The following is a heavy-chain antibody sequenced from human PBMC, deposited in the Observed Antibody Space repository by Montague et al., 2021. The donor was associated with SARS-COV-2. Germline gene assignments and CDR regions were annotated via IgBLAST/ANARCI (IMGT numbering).Heavy chain of an antibody. CDR1: GDSVSSNSAA. J-gene: IGHJ5*02. CDR2: TYYRSKWYN. CDR3: ARDLDYYGSGSYPEGFDP. Sequence: CAISGDSVSSNSAAWNWIRQSPSRGREWLGRTYYRSKWYNDYAVXVKSRITINPDTSKNQFSLQLNSVTPEDTAVYYCARDLDYYGSGSYPEGFDPWGQGTLVTVSS. V-gene: IGHV6-1*01. D-gene: IGHD3-10*01.